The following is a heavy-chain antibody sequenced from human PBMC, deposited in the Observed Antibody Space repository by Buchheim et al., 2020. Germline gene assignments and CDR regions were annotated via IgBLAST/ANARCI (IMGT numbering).Heavy chain of an antibody. J-gene: IGHJ3*02. V-gene: IGHV1-69*06. D-gene: IGHD3-3*01. Sequence: QVQLVQSAAEVKKPGSPVNVSCKASGATFSSDAISWVRQAPGQGLEWMGGIIPIFGTANYAQKLQGRVTLTADKRTSTGYMELSSLRSEDTTVYCCARVFPTAEWLSGWTAFDIWGQGT. CDR2: IIPIFGTA. CDR1: GATFSSDA. CDR3: ARVFPTAEWLSGWTAFDI.